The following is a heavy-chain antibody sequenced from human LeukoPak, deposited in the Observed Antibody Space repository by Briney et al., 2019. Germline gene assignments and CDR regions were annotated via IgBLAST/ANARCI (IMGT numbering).Heavy chain of an antibody. CDR3: RALETGQTTTDFDY. J-gene: IGHJ4*02. CDR2: IYTSGST. D-gene: IGHD4-17*01. Sequence: SQTLSLTCTVSGGSISSGSYDWSWIPQPAWKGLEWIGRIYTSGSTNYNPSLKSRVTISVDTSKNQFSLKLSSVTAADTAVYSCRALETGQTTTDFDYWGQGTLVTVSS. V-gene: IGHV4-61*02. CDR1: GGSISSGSYD.